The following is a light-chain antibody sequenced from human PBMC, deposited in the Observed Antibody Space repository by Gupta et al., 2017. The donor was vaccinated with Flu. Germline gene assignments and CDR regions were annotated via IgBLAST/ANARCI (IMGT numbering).Light chain of an antibody. CDR2: KAS. CDR3: QQGGSYST. V-gene: IGKV1-5*03. CDR1: QSVGGC. Sequence: DVQMTQSPSTLSASVGDRVTITCRASQSVGGCLAWYQQKPGKAPKLLIYKASSLESGVPPRFSGSGSATEFTLTITNLQPDDFATYYCQQGGSYSTFGQGTKVEI. J-gene: IGKJ1*01.